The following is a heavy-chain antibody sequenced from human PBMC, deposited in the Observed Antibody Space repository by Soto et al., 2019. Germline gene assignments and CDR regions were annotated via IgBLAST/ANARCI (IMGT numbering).Heavy chain of an antibody. CDR2: ISYDGSNK. V-gene: IGHV3-30-3*01. D-gene: IGHD3-3*01. Sequence: LRLSCAASGFTFSSYAMHWVRQAPGKGLEWVAVISYDGSNKYYADSVKGRFTISRDNSKNTLYLQMNSLRAEDTAVYYCARDLYDFWSGYKTVYYYYGMDVWGQGXTVTVS. CDR1: GFTFSSYA. CDR3: ARDLYDFWSGYKTVYYYYGMDV. J-gene: IGHJ6*02.